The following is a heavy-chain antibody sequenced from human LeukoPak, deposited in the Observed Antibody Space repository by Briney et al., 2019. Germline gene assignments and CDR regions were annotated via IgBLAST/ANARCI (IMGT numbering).Heavy chain of an antibody. V-gene: IGHV4-34*01. CDR1: GGSFSGYY. D-gene: IGHD3-10*01. Sequence: SETLSLTCAVYGGSFSGYYWSWIRQPPGKGLEWIGEINHSGSTNYNPSLKSRVTISVDTSKNQFSLKLSSVTAADTAVYYCARGSPYGRNWFDPWGQGTLVTVS. CDR2: INHSGST. CDR3: ARGSPYGRNWFDP. J-gene: IGHJ5*02.